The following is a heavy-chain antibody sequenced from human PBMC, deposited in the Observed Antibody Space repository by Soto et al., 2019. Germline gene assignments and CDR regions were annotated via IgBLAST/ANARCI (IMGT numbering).Heavy chain of an antibody. CDR1: GGSFSGYY. CDR3: ARGGGAAAGTSGRNWFDP. Sequence: QVQLQQWGAGLLKPSETLSLTCAVYGGSFSGYYWSWIRQPPGKGLEWIGEINHSGSTNYNPSLKSRVTISVDTSKNQFSLKLSCVTAADTAVYYCARGGGAAAGTSGRNWFDPWGQGTLVTVSS. D-gene: IGHD6-13*01. V-gene: IGHV4-34*01. CDR2: INHSGST. J-gene: IGHJ5*02.